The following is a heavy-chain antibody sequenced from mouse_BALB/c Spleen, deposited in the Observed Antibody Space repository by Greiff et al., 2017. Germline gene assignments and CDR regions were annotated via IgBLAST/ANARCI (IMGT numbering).Heavy chain of an antibody. Sequence: DVKLVESGGGLVKPGGSLKLSCAASGFTFSSYTMSWVRQTPGKRLEWVATISSGGGNTYYPDSVKGRFTISRDNAKNNLYLQMSSLRSEDTALYDGARYPIYYDYDGWYFDVWGAGTTVTVSA. CDR2: ISSGGGNT. J-gene: IGHJ1*01. V-gene: IGHV5-9*03. D-gene: IGHD2-4*01. CDR3: ARYPIYYDYDGWYFDV. CDR1: GFTFSSYT.